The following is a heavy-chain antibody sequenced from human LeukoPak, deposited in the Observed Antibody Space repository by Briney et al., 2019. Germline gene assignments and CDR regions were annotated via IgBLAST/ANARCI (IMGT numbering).Heavy chain of an antibody. CDR1: GYSISSGYY. J-gene: IGHJ4*02. Sequence: LETLSLTCAVSGYSISSGYYWGWIRQPPGKGLEWIGSIYHSGSTYYNPSLKSRVTISVDTSKNQFSLKLSSVTAADTAVYYCARSVGAGFDYWGQGTLVTVSS. CDR3: ARSVGAGFDY. V-gene: IGHV4-38-2*01. CDR2: IYHSGST. D-gene: IGHD1-26*01.